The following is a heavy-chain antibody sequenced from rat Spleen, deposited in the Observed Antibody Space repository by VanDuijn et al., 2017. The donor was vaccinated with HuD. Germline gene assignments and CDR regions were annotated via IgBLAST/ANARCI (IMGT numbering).Heavy chain of an antibody. J-gene: IGHJ3*01. CDR1: GFSITSDG. CDR2: VSSGGNT. CDR3: TREGHTMDRATYWFAY. V-gene: IGHV2S8*01. D-gene: IGHD1-9*01. Sequence: QVQLKESGPGLVQPSQTLSLTCTVSGFSITSDGVSWVRQPPGKGLEWIAAVSSGGNTYYDSTLKSRLSISRDTSKSQVFLKMYSLQTEDTAIYFCTREGHTMDRATYWFAYWGQGTLVTVSS.